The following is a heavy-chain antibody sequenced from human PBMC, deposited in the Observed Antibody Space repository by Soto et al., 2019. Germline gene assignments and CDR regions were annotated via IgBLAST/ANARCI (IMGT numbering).Heavy chain of an antibody. Sequence: SETLSLTCTVFGASINTYYWSWIRQPPGGGPEWIAFVSYSGRTKYNPSLKSRVTISADTSKNQFSLKLSSVTAADTAVYFCARVPHLVVFDFWGLGTLVTVSS. CDR1: GASINTYY. CDR3: ARVPHLVVFDF. V-gene: IGHV4-59*01. D-gene: IGHD6-6*01. CDR2: VSYSGRT. J-gene: IGHJ4*02.